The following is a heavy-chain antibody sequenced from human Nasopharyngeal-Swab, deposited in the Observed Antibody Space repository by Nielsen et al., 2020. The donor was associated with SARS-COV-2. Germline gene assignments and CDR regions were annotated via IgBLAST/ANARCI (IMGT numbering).Heavy chain of an antibody. CDR3: ARDRGDLRKYHFDS. CDR2: IFYTGNT. V-gene: IGHV4-61*01. CDR1: GGSVSRGSHY. D-gene: IGHD2-2*01. Sequence: GSLRLSCTVSGGSVSRGSHYWTWNRQPPGKELEWIGYIFYTGNTNYNPSLESRVTMSIDTSKNQFSLKLSSVTAADTAVYYCARDRGDLRKYHFDSWGQGTQIAVSS. J-gene: IGHJ4*02.